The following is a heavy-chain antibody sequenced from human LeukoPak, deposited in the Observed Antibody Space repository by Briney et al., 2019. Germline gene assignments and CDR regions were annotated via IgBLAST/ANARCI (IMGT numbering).Heavy chain of an antibody. V-gene: IGHV1-2*02. D-gene: IGHD3-3*01. CDR2: INPPSGGT. J-gene: IGHJ3*02. CDR1: GYTFTGYY. CDR3: ARNGRITIFGVDPRDAFDI. Sequence: GASATVSCKASGYTFTGYYMHWVRQAPGQGLEWMGLINPPSGGTNYEQKFQGRVTMTRDTSISTAYMELSKLRSDDTAVYYCARNGRITIFGVDPRDAFDIWGQGTMVTVSS.